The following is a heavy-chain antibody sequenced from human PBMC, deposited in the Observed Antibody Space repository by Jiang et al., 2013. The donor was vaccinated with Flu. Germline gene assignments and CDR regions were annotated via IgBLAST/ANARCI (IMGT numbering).Heavy chain of an antibody. CDR1: GGSISSGSYY. CDR3: ARGGLTMVRGVIKGFFGMDV. J-gene: IGHJ6*02. D-gene: IGHD3-10*01. CDR2: IYTSGST. V-gene: IGHV4-61*02. Sequence: GPGLVKPSQTLSLTCTVSGGSISSGSYYWSWIRQPAGKGLEWIGRIYTSGSTNYNPSLKSRVTISVDTSKNQFSLKLSSVTAADTAVYYCARGGLTMVRGVIKGFFGMDVVGPRDHGHRLL.